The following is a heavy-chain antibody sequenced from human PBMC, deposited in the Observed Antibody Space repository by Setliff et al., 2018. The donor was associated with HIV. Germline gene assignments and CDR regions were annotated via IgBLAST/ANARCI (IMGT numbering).Heavy chain of an antibody. D-gene: IGHD4-17*01. Sequence: PGGSLRLSCAASGFSFSTYAMHWVRQAPGKGLEYLSAISTNGDSTYYADSVKGRFTISRDNSKNTLYLQMNSLRVEDTAIYYCTKGVQRLRPYYFDSWGQGTLVTVSS. CDR3: TKGVQRLRPYYFDS. J-gene: IGHJ4*02. CDR2: ISTNGDST. V-gene: IGHV3-64*02. CDR1: GFSFSTYA.